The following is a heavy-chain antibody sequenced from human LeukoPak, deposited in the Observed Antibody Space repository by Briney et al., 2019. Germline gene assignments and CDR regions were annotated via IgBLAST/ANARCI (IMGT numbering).Heavy chain of an antibody. CDR3: ARGRNSYGYHRWFDP. CDR2: INHSGST. V-gene: IGHV4-34*01. D-gene: IGHD5-18*01. CDR1: GGSFSGYY. Sequence: SETLSLTCAVYGGSFSGYYWSWIRQPPGKGLEWIGEINHSGSTNYNPSLKSRVTISVDTSKNQFSLRLSSVTAADTAVYYCARGRNSYGYHRWFDPWGQGTLVTVSS. J-gene: IGHJ5*02.